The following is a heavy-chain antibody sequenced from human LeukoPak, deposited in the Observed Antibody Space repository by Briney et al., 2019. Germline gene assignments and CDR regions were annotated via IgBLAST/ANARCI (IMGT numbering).Heavy chain of an antibody. CDR3: ARRQGYCDSTACYSTYFDY. J-gene: IGHJ4*02. D-gene: IGHD2-2*01. Sequence: IPGGSLRLSCVASGFTFSSYSVNWVRQAPGKGLEWVSSISSSGAHIYYADSVKGRLTISRDNAKNSLYLQMISLRAEDTAVYYCARRQGYCDSTACYSTYFDYWGQGTLVTVSS. CDR1: GFTFSSYS. CDR2: ISSSGAHI. V-gene: IGHV3-21*01.